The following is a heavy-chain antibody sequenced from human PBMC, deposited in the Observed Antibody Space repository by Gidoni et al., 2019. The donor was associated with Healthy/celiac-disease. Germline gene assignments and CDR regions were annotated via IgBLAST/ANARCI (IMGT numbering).Heavy chain of an antibody. CDR2: ISGSGGST. D-gene: IGHD3-9*01. V-gene: IGHV3-23*04. CDR3: AKGAMTGNRVPSGAFDI. CDR1: GFTFRSYA. J-gene: IGHJ3*02. Sequence: EVQLVASGGCLVQPGGSLRLSCAASGFTFRSYAMSWVRQAPGKGLEWVSAISGSGGSTYYADSVKGRFTISRDNSKNTLYLQMNSLRAEDTAVYYCAKGAMTGNRVPSGAFDIWGQGTMVTVSS.